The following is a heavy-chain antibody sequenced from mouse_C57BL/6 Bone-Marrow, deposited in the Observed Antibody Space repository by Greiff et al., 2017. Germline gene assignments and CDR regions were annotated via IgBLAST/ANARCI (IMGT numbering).Heavy chain of an antibody. D-gene: IGHD3-2*02. Sequence: QVQLQQPGAELVMPGASVKLSCKASGYTFTSYWMHWVKQRPGQGLEWIGEIDPSDSYTNYNQKFKGKSTLTVDKSSSTANMQLSSLTSEDSAVYYCARESSGYAMDYWDRGTAITVSS. CDR1: GYTFTSYW. CDR3: ARESSGYAMDY. J-gene: IGHJ4*01. V-gene: IGHV1-69*01. CDR2: IDPSDSYT.